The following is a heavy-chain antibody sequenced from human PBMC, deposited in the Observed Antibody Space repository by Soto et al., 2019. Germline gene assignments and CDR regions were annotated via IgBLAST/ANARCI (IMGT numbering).Heavy chain of an antibody. D-gene: IGHD3-22*01. Sequence: SVNVSCKCYGGTFSSYAISWVRQAPGEGLEWMGGIIPMFGTANYAQKFQGRVTITADESTSTAYMELSSLRSEDTAVYYCARHRGATITIIVEGRKDVWGQGSTVTVS. CDR3: ARHRGATITIIVEGRKDV. J-gene: IGHJ6*02. CDR1: GGTFSSYA. V-gene: IGHV1-69*13. CDR2: IIPMFGTA.